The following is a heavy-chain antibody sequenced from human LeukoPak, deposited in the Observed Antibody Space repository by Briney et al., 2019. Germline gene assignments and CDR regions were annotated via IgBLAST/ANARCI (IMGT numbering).Heavy chain of an antibody. V-gene: IGHV3-7*01. CDR2: IKGDGSAK. CDR3: AREGANPRLSGDCPDY. J-gene: IGHJ4*02. D-gene: IGHD2-21*02. Sequence: PGGSLRLSCAASGFAFSDSWMTWIRQAPGKGLEWVAFIKGDGSAKKYVDSVKGRFTISRDNAKNSLFLQMNSLRAEDTAVYYCAREGANPRLSGDCPDYWGQGTLVTVSS. CDR1: GFAFSDSW.